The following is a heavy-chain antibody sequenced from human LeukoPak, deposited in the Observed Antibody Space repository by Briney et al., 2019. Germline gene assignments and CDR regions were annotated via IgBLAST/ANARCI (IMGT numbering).Heavy chain of an antibody. J-gene: IGHJ4*02. CDR3: ARDTSLLWFGELLSTLDY. V-gene: IGHV3-30*04. Sequence: GGSLRLSCAASGFTFSSYAMHWVRQAPGKGLEWVAVISYDGSNKYYADSVKGQFTISRDNSKNTLYLQMNSLRAEDTAVYYCARDTSLLWFGELLSTLDYWGQGTLVTVSS. CDR1: GFTFSSYA. D-gene: IGHD3-10*01. CDR2: ISYDGSNK.